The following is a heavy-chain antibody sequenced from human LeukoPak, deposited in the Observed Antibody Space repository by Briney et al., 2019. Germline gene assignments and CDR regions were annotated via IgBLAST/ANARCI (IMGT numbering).Heavy chain of an antibody. CDR3: ARGLYYDFWSAYDAFDI. V-gene: IGHV4-4*07. CDR2: IYTSGST. CDR1: GGSISSYY. Sequence: SETLSLTCTVSGGSISSYYWSWIRQPAGKGREWIGRIYTSGSTNYNPSLKSPVTISVDKSKNQFSLKLSSVTAADTAVYYCARGLYYDFWSAYDAFDIWGQGTMVTVSS. J-gene: IGHJ3*02. D-gene: IGHD3-3*01.